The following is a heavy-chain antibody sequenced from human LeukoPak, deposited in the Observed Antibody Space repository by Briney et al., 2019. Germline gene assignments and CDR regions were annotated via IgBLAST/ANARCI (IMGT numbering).Heavy chain of an antibody. V-gene: IGHV3-53*01. J-gene: IGHJ4*02. CDR1: GFTVSSNY. CDR3: ARARETYYYDSSAHFDH. Sequence: GGSLRLSCAASGFTVSSNYMSWVRQAPGKGLEWVSVIYSGGSTYYADSVKGRFTISRDNSKNTLYLQMNSLRAEDTAVYYCARARETYYYDSSAHFDHWGQGTLVTVSS. D-gene: IGHD3-22*01. CDR2: IYSGGST.